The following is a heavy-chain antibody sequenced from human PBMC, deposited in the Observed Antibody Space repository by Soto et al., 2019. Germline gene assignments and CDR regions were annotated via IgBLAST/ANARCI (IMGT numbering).Heavy chain of an antibody. CDR2: VFYSGSA. V-gene: IGHV4-59*01. Sequence: SETLSLTCTVSGGSIGHYYWNWIRQPPGKGLEWIGSVFYSGSAHFNPSLKSRVTISVDTSRSQFSLKLSSVTAADTAVYYCARLDYYDSGGYLVWRYFDYWGQGTLVTVSS. CDR1: GGSIGHYY. CDR3: ARLDYYDSGGYLVWRYFDY. D-gene: IGHD3-22*01. J-gene: IGHJ4*02.